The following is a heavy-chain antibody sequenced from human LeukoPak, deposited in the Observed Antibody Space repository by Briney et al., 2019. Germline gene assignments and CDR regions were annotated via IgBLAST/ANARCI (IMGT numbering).Heavy chain of an antibody. V-gene: IGHV4-59*01. D-gene: IGHD6-13*01. CDR2: IYYSGST. CDR1: GGSISNYY. J-gene: IGHJ4*02. Sequence: SETLSLTFTVSGGSISNYYWTWMRQPPGKGLEWIGYIYYSGSTNYNPSLKSRVTISVDTSKNQFSLKLSSVTAADTAVYYCARASVAANYFDYWGQGTLVTVSS. CDR3: ARASVAANYFDY.